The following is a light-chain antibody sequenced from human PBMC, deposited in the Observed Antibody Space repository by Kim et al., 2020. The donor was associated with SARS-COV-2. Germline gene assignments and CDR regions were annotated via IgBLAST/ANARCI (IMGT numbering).Light chain of an antibody. Sequence: QAVVTQEPSLSVSPGGTVTLTFGSSTGAVTSGHYPYWFQQKPGQAPRTLIYDTSIKHSWTPARFSGSLLGGKAALTLSGAQPEDEAEYYCLLSYSDTWPGVFGGGTQLTVL. J-gene: IGLJ2*01. CDR2: DTS. CDR1: TGAVTSGHY. V-gene: IGLV7-46*01. CDR3: LLSYSDTWPGV.